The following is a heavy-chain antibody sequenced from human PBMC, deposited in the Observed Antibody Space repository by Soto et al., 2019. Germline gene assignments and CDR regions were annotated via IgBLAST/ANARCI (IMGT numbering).Heavy chain of an antibody. D-gene: IGHD1-26*01. CDR3: SRAQSFYYFY. Sequence: GASVKVSCKASGYTFTDYDMHWVRQAPGHGLEWMGWINPNSGGTKYAQNFQGWVTMTRDTSISTAYMELSRLRSDDTAVYYCSRAQSFYYFYCGQGPLDT. CDR1: GYTFTDYD. CDR2: INPNSGGT. V-gene: IGHV1-2*04. J-gene: IGHJ4*02.